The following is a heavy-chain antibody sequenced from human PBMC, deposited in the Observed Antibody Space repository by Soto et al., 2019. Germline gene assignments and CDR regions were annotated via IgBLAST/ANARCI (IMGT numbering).Heavy chain of an antibody. CDR2: ISGSADST. D-gene: IGHD2-21*02. Sequence: EVQLLESGGGFIHPGGSLRLSCAAPGFSFSSWAMNCVRRAPGKRLEWVSIISGSADSTFYADSVKGRFTISRDNSKSTLCLQINSLRAEDTAVYYCAKTRGGMISAISVYGMDVWGQGTTVTVSS. CDR1: GFSFSSWA. V-gene: IGHV3-23*01. J-gene: IGHJ6*02. CDR3: AKTRGGMISAISVYGMDV.